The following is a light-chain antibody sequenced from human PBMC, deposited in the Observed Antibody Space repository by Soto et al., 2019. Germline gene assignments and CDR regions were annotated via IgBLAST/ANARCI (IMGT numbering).Light chain of an antibody. Sequence: DIQMTQSPSSLSXSXXXXXXXXXXASQGIRNDLGWYQQKPGKAPKVLIYDASSLQSGVPSRFSGSGSGTEFTLTISSLQPEDFATYYCQQSYTTPITFGQGTRLEIK. V-gene: IGKV1-17*01. CDR1: QGIRND. CDR2: DAS. J-gene: IGKJ5*01. CDR3: QQSYTTPIT.